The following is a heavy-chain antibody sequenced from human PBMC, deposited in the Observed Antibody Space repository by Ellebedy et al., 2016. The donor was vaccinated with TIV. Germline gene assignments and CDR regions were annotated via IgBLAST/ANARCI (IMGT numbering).Heavy chain of an antibody. V-gene: IGHV4-4*07. CDR1: GDGISSFY. Sequence: SETLSLXCNVSGDGISSFYLTWVRQSAGKGLEFIGRLYNTAGPSYNPSLKSRVTMSLDTSKNQFSLKLTSVTAADTAVYFCAGRFPNDFYMNVWGKGTTVTVSS. CDR2: LYNTAGP. CDR3: AGRFPNDFYMNV. J-gene: IGHJ6*03. D-gene: IGHD1-1*01.